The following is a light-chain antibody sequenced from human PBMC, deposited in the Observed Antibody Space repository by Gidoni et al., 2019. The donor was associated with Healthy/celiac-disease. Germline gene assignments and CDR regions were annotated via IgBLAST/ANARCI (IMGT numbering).Light chain of an antibody. CDR3: SSYAGSNSVV. CDR1: SSDVGGYNY. V-gene: IGLV2-8*01. Sequence: QSALNQLPSASGSPGQSVTISCTGTSSDVGGYNYVSWYQQHPGKAPKLMIYEVSKRPSGVPDRFSGSKSGNTASLTVSGLQAEDEADYYCSSYAGSNSVVFGGGTKLTVL. J-gene: IGLJ2*01. CDR2: EVS.